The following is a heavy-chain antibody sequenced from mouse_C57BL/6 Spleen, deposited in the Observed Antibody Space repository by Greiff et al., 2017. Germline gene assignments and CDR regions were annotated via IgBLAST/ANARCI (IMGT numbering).Heavy chain of an antibody. CDR2: IDPENGDT. Sequence: EVQLQQSGAELVRPGASVTLSCTASGFNIKDDYMHWVKQRPEQGLEWIGWIDPENGDTAYASKFQGKATITADTSSNTAYLQLSSLTSEDTAVYYCTRGNYDGPFDYWGQGTTLTVSS. J-gene: IGHJ2*01. CDR3: TRGNYDGPFDY. CDR1: GFNIKDDY. V-gene: IGHV14-4*01. D-gene: IGHD2-1*01.